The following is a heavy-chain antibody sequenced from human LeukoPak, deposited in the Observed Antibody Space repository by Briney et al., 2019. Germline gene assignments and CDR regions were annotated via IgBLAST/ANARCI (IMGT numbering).Heavy chain of an antibody. CDR3: ARDLGIAARPTFDY. CDR2: ISSNINYI. Sequence: GGSLRLSCAASGFTFSTYSMNWVRQAPGKGLEWVSSISSNINYIYYADSVKGRFTISRDNAKNSLYLQMKSLRAEDTAVYYCARDLGIAARPTFDYWGQGTLVTVSS. J-gene: IGHJ4*02. CDR1: GFTFSTYS. D-gene: IGHD6-6*01. V-gene: IGHV3-21*01.